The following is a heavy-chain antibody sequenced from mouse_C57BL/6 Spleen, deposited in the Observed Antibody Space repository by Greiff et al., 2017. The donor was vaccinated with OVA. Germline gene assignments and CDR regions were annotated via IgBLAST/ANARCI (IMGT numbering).Heavy chain of an antibody. CDR3: ARSPDYDVSSWFAY. Sequence: VKLMESGAELVRPGTSVKVSCKASGYAFTNYLIEWVKQRPGQGLEWIGVINPGSGGTNYNEKFKGKATLTADKSSSTAYMQLSSLTSEDSAVYFCARSPDYDVSSWFAYWGQGTLVTVSA. V-gene: IGHV1-54*01. CDR1: GYAFTNYL. CDR2: INPGSGGT. J-gene: IGHJ3*01. D-gene: IGHD2-4*01.